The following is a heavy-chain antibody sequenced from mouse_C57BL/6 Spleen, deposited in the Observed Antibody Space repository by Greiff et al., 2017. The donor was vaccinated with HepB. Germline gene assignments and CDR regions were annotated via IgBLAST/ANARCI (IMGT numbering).Heavy chain of an antibody. D-gene: IGHD1-1*01. J-gene: IGHJ1*03. Sequence: EVKLVESGGGLVKPGGSLKLSCAASGFTFSDYGMHWVRQAPEKGLEWVAYISSGSSTIYYADTVKGRFTISRDNAKNTLFLQMTSLRSEDTAMYYCARTRYYGSSSYWYFDVWGTGTTVTVSS. CDR2: ISSGSSTI. CDR1: GFTFSDYG. CDR3: ARTRYYGSSSYWYFDV. V-gene: IGHV5-17*01.